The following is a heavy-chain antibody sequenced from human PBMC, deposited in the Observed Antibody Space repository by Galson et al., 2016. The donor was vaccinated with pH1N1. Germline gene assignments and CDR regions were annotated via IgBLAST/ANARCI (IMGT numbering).Heavy chain of an antibody. V-gene: IGHV5-51*03. CDR1: GYSFTNYW. Sequence: QSGAEVKKPGESLKISCEVSGYSFTNYWIGWARQMPGRGLEWMGIIFLGDSDTRYSPSFQGQVTISADKSITTAYLPWSSLKASDTAIYYCAGRRGGLYYFDYWGQGSLVTVSS. J-gene: IGHJ4*02. CDR3: AGRRGGLYYFDY. D-gene: IGHD2-15*01. CDR2: IFLGDSDT.